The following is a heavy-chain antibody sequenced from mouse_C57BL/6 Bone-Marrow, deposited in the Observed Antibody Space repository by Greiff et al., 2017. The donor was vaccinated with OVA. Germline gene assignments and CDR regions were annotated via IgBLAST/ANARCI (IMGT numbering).Heavy chain of an antibody. CDR1: GFTFSDFY. J-gene: IGHJ4*01. CDR3: ARLEAMDY. CDR2: ISNGGGST. Sequence: EVKLMESGGCLVQPGGSLKLSCAASGFTFSDFYMYWIRQTPEKRLEWVAYISNGGGSTYYPDTVKGRFTISRDKAKNTLYLQMSRLKSEDTALYYCARLEAMDYWGQGTSVTVSS. V-gene: IGHV5-12*01.